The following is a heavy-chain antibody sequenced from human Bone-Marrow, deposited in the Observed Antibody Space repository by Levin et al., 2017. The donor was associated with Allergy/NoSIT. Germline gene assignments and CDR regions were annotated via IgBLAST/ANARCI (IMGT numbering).Heavy chain of an antibody. Sequence: GASVKVSCKASGYTFTSYDIIWVRQATGQGLEWMGWMNPNSGDSDYAQKFQGRVTMTRNTSINTAYMELRSLRSEDTAVYYCVGDTSGYYYISPPDYWGQGTLVTVSS. CDR1: GYTFTSYD. D-gene: IGHD3-22*01. CDR3: VGDTSGYYYISPPDY. CDR2: MNPNSGDS. J-gene: IGHJ4*02. V-gene: IGHV1-8*01.